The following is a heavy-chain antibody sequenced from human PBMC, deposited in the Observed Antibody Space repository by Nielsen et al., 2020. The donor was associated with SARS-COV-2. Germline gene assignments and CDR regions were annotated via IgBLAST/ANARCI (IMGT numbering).Heavy chain of an antibody. CDR2: TDEYGTII. J-gene: IGHJ4*02. CDR1: GFTFSNYW. D-gene: IGHD3-22*01. Sequence: GESLKISCAASGFTFSNYWMHWVRQAPGKGLEWVSRTDEYGTIINYADSVKGRFTISRDNAKNSLYLQMNSLRAEDTALYYCATDSRVAYWGQGTLVTVSS. V-gene: IGHV3-74*01. CDR3: ATDSRVAY.